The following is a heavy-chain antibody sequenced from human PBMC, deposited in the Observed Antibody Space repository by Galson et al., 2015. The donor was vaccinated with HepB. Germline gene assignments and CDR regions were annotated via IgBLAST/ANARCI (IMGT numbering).Heavy chain of an antibody. CDR1: GFSFDDYA. V-gene: IGHV3-49*03. J-gene: IGHJ4*02. D-gene: IGHD3-10*01. Sequence: SLRLSCAASGFSFDDYAMSWFRQAPGKGLEWVGFIRSNHYGGTTEYAASVKGRFAISRDASKTIAHLQMNSLKTEDTAVYYCSREKDYYGAGSYSYWGQGTLVTVSS. CDR3: SREKDYYGAGSYSY. CDR2: IRSNHYGGTT.